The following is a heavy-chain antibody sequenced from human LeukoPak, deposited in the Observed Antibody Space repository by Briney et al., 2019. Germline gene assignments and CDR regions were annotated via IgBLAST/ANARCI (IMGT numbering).Heavy chain of an antibody. J-gene: IGHJ4*02. CDR1: GFTFSSCS. Sequence: GGSLRLSCAASGFTFSSCSMNWIRQVPGKGLVWVSHIKYDGSATNYADSVKGRFTISRDNAKNTLYLQMNSLRAEDTAVYYCVSGSLQSGYNFDYWGQGALVTVSS. V-gene: IGHV3-74*01. CDR2: IKYDGSAT. CDR3: VSGSLQSGYNFDY. D-gene: IGHD3-3*01.